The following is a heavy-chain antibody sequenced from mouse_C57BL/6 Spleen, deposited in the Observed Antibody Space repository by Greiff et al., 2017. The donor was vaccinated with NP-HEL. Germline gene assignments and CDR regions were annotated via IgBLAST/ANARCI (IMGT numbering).Heavy chain of an antibody. V-gene: IGHV1-72*01. CDR1: GYTFTSYW. Sequence: QVQLQQPGAELVKPGASVKLSCKASGYTFTSYWMHWVKQRPGRGLEWIGRIDPNSGGTKYNEKFKSKATLTADKPSSTAYMQLSSLASEDSAVYYCARSAYDGYYVKGAMDYWGQGTSVTVSS. D-gene: IGHD2-3*01. CDR3: ARSAYDGYYVKGAMDY. J-gene: IGHJ4*01. CDR2: IDPNSGGT.